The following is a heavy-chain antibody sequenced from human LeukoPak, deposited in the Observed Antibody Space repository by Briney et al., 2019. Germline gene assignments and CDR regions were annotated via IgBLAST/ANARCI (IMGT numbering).Heavy chain of an antibody. CDR3: AKYSSGWYINYYFDY. V-gene: IGHV3-23*01. CDR2: ISGSGGST. Sequence: GESLRLSCAASGFTFSSYAMSWVRQAPGKGLEWVSAISGSGGSTYYADSVKGRFTISRDNSKNTLYLQMNSLRAEDTAVYYCAKYSSGWYINYYFDYWGQGTLVTVSS. D-gene: IGHD6-19*01. J-gene: IGHJ4*02. CDR1: GFTFSSYA.